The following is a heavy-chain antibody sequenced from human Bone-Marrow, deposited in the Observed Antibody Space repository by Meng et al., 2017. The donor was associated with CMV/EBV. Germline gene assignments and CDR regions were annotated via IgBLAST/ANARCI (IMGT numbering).Heavy chain of an antibody. CDR1: GFTFSSYG. CDR3: AKNREFWRGTDFDS. CDR2: VRDDGSDT. Sequence: GESLKISCAASGFTFSSYGMHWVRQAPGKGLEWVAFVRDDGSDTYYADSVKGRFTISRDNSQNTLYLQLNSVRPEDTAVYHCAKNREFWRGTDFDSWGQGTLVTVSS. D-gene: IGHD3-3*01. J-gene: IGHJ4*02. V-gene: IGHV3-30*02.